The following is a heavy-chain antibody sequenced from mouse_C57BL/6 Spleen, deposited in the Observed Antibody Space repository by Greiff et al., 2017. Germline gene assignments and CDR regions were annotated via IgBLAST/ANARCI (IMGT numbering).Heavy chain of an antibody. CDR1: GFSLTSYG. Sequence: QVQLQQSGPGLVQPSQSLSITCPVSGFSLTSYGVHWVRQSPGKGLEWLGVIWRGGSTAYNAAFMSRLSITKDNSKSQVFFKMNSLQADDTAIYYCAKNRDDYDYAMDYWGQGTSVTVSS. D-gene: IGHD2-4*01. J-gene: IGHJ4*01. CDR2: IWRGGST. CDR3: AKNRDDYDYAMDY. V-gene: IGHV2-5*01.